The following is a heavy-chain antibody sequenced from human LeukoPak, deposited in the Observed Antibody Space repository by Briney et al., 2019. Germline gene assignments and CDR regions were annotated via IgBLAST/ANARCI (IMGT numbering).Heavy chain of an antibody. Sequence: GESLKISCKASGYSFTNYWIGWVRQMPGKGLECMGIIYPGDSDTRYSPSFQGQVTISADKSISTAYLHWSSLKASDTAMYYCAKLGAYSSSWYGFFGYWGQGTPVTVSS. CDR3: AKLGAYSSSWYGFFGY. J-gene: IGHJ4*02. CDR1: GYSFTNYW. D-gene: IGHD6-13*01. CDR2: IYPGDSDT. V-gene: IGHV5-51*01.